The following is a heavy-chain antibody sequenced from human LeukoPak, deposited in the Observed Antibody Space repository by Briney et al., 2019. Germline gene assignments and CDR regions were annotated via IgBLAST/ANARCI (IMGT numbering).Heavy chain of an antibody. V-gene: IGHV3-30-3*01. CDR3: ARGRNVVATSGYFDY. J-gene: IGHJ4*02. CDR1: GFTFSNYA. CDR2: ISYDGDNK. Sequence: GGSLRLSCTASGFTFSNYAMHWVRQAPGKGLEWVATISYDGDNKYYTDSLKGRFTISRDNSKNTLYLQMNSLRTEDTAVYYCARGRNVVATSGYFDYWGQGTLVTVSS. D-gene: IGHD5-12*01.